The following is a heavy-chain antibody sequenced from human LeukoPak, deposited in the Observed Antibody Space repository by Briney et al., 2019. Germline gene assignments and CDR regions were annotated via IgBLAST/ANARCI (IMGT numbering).Heavy chain of an antibody. D-gene: IGHD3-3*01. Sequence: PGGSLRLSCTASGFTFTTYAMHWVRQAPGKGLEWVAVISYDGDKTYYADPVKGRFTISRDNSKNTLYLQVNSLRVEDTAVYYCASGITVFGVVITYYYYYMDVWGKGTTVSVSS. V-gene: IGHV3-30*04. CDR1: GFTFTTYA. CDR2: ISYDGDKT. J-gene: IGHJ6*03. CDR3: ASGITVFGVVITYYYYYMDV.